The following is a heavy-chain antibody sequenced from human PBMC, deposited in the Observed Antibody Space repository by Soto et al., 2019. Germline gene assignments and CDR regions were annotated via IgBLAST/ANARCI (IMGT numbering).Heavy chain of an antibody. CDR1: GGTFSSYT. V-gene: IGHV1-69*02. D-gene: IGHD2-15*01. J-gene: IGHJ5*02. Sequence: VKVSCKASGGTFSSYTISWVRQAPGQGLEWMGRIIPILGIANYAQKFQGRVTITADKSTSTAYMELSSLRSEDTAVYYCAGGEVTGGMSLVGNLVDPLGQGTLVNVSS. CDR3: AGGEVTGGMSLVGNLVDP. CDR2: IIPILGIA.